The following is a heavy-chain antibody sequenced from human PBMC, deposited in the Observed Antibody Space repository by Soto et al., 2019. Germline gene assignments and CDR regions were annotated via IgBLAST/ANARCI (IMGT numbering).Heavy chain of an antibody. J-gene: IGHJ5*01. Sequence: SETLSLTCTVSGGTISLYCWSWIRQPPGKGLEWIGYINDNGSTNYNPSLRSRVSISVDTSKNQFSLKVSSVTAADTAIYYCAKYRSSGYYCDSWGQATLVTVSS. CDR3: AKYRSSGYYCDS. CDR1: GGTISLYC. D-gene: IGHD3-22*01. CDR2: INDNGST. V-gene: IGHV4-59*01.